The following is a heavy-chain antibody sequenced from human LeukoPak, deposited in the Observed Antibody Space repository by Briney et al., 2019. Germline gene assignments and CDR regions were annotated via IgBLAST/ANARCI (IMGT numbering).Heavy chain of an antibody. J-gene: IGHJ6*02. CDR1: GYTFTSYG. CDR3: ARDRTLKWGLLVYYYYGMDV. D-gene: IGHD1-26*01. Sequence: ASVKVSCKASGYTFTSYGISWVRQAPGQGLEWMGWISAYNGNTNYAQKLQGRVTMTTDTSTSTAYMELRSLRSDDTAVYYCARDRTLKWGLLVYYYYGMDVWGQGTTVTVSS. V-gene: IGHV1-18*01. CDR2: ISAYNGNT.